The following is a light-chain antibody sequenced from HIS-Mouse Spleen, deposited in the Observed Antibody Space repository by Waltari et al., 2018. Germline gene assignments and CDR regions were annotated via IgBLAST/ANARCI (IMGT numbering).Light chain of an antibody. CDR3: QAWDSSTYV. Sequence: SYELTQPPSVSVSPGQTASITCSGHKLGDKYACWYQQKPGQSPVLVIYQDSKRPAGIPERVSGSNSGNTATLTISGTQAMDEADYYCQAWDSSTYVFGTGTKVTVL. J-gene: IGLJ1*01. V-gene: IGLV3-1*01. CDR2: QDS. CDR1: KLGDKY.